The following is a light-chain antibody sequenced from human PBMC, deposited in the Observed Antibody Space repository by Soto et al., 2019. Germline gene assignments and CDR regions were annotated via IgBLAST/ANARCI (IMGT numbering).Light chain of an antibody. CDR3: QQSYSPPPIT. CDR2: YAS. V-gene: IGKV3-15*01. Sequence: IVMTQSPATLSVSPGERVTISCRASQSVTNTLAWYQHKPGQAPRLLISYASRGATGIPARFSGSGSGTDFTLTINSLQSEDSATYYCQQSYSPPPITFGQGTRLEIK. J-gene: IGKJ5*01. CDR1: QSVTNT.